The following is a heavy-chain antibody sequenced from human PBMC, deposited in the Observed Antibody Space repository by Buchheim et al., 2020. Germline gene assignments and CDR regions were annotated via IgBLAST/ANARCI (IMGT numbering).Heavy chain of an antibody. D-gene: IGHD4-23*01. V-gene: IGHV3-30*18. J-gene: IGHJ4*02. CDR1: GFTFSSAW. CDR2: ISYDGSNK. CDR3: TKDGGNSPDF. Sequence: VQLVESGGALVQPGGSLRLSCAASGFTFSSAWMSWVRQAPGKGLEWVAVISYDGSNKYYADSVKGRFTISRDNAQNTLYLQMDSLRADDTALYYCTKDGGNSPDFWGQGTL.